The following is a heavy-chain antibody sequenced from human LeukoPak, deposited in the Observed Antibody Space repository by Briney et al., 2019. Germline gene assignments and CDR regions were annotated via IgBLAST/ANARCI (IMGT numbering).Heavy chain of an antibody. V-gene: IGHV4-59*01. CDR1: GGSISSYY. D-gene: IGHD6-13*01. CDR3: ARGNRAGYSSSWYGYWFDP. CDR2: IYYSGST. J-gene: IGHJ5*02. Sequence: PSETLSLTCTVSGGSISSYYWSWIRQPPGKGLEWIGYIYYSGSTNYNPSLKSRVTISVDTSKTQFSLKLSSVTAADTAVYYCARGNRAGYSSSWYGYWFDPWGQGTLVTVSS.